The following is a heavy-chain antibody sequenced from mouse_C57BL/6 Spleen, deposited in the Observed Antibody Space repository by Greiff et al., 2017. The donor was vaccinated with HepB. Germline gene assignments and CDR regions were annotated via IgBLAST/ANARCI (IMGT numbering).Heavy chain of an antibody. CDR3: ASSANWDEGYFDV. V-gene: IGHV2-9-1*01. D-gene: IGHD4-1*01. Sequence: VQLQQSGPGLVAPSQSLSITCTVSGFSLTSYAISWVRQPPGKGLEWLGVIWTGGGTNYNSALKSRLSISKDNSKSQVFLKMNSLQTDDTARYYCASSANWDEGYFDVWGTGTTVTVSS. J-gene: IGHJ1*03. CDR2: IWTGGGT. CDR1: GFSLTSYA.